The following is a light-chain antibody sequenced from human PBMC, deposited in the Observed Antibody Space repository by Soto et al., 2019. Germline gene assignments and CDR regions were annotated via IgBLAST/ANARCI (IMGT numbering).Light chain of an antibody. Sequence: QSALTQPASVSGSPGQTITISCTGTSSDVGSYNYVSWYKQQPGKAPKFMIYDVSSRPSEVSNRFSGSKSSNTASLTSSGLQPEDPDDYDCRSYTTINTRHIVFGTGTKLTVL. J-gene: IGLJ1*01. CDR3: RSYTTINTRHIV. CDR2: DVS. CDR1: SSDVGSYNY. V-gene: IGLV2-14*01.